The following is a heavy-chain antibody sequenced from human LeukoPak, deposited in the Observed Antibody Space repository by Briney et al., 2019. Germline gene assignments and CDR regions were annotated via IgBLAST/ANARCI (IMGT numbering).Heavy chain of an antibody. Sequence: GESLKISCMGPGYSFTKYWIALVPQMPGKGLEWMGIIYHGDSDTRYGPSFQGQVTISVDNSINTAYLQWSSLKTPDTAMYYCARRGCGRVTCNNWFAASSQATLVTVSS. CDR1: GYSFTKYW. V-gene: IGHV5-51*01. J-gene: IGHJ5*02. CDR2: IYHGDSDT. D-gene: IGHD2-21*01. CDR3: ARRGCGRVTCNNWFAA.